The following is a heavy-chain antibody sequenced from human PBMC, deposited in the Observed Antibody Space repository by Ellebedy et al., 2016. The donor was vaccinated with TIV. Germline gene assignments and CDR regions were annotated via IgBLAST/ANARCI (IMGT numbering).Heavy chain of an antibody. CDR2: INYGGTT. CDR3: ARLRQSRDRSHWYFDL. D-gene: IGHD1-14*01. CDR1: GGSFSDYF. V-gene: IGHV4-34*01. Sequence: SETLSLTXAVYGGSFSDYFWSWIRQPPGKGLEWIGEINYGGTTKYNPSLKSRVTMSVDASTTQLSLNLSSVTAADTAVYFCARLRQSRDRSHWYFDLWGRGTLVTVSS. J-gene: IGHJ2*01.